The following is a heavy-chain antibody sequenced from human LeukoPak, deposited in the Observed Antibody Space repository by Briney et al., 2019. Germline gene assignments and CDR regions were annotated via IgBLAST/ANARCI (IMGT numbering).Heavy chain of an antibody. CDR3: ARASNYYDTTGLGAVDI. CDR2: INWNSHNI. J-gene: IGHJ3*02. D-gene: IGHD3-22*01. CDR1: GITFNDHA. V-gene: IGHV3-9*01. Sequence: PGRSLRLSCAASGITFNDHATYWGREAPGKGLEWFSGINWNSHNIGYADSVRGRFTISRDDAKNSLFLQMNSLRVEDTALYYCARASNYYDTTGLGAVDIWGQGTMVTVSS.